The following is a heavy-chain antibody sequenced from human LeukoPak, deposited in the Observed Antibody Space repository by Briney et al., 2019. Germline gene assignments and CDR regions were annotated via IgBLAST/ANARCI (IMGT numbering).Heavy chain of an antibody. D-gene: IGHD3-22*01. Sequence: SETLSLTCIVSGGSISSYYWSWIRQPPGKGLEWIGYIYYSGSTNYNSSLKSRVTISLDTSKNQFSLKLSSVTAADAAVYYCARGDYYDSSGYYLYWGQGTLVTVSS. CDR3: ARGDYYDSSGYYLY. CDR2: IYYSGST. CDR1: GGSISSYY. V-gene: IGHV4-59*08. J-gene: IGHJ4*02.